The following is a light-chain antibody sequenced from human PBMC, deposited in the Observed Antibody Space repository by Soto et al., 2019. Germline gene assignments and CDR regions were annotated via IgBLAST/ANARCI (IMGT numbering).Light chain of an antibody. J-gene: IGKJ2*01. CDR2: KTS. CDR1: QSLLDSDGETY. V-gene: IGKV2-24*01. Sequence: EIVMTQTPLSSPVTLGQPASISCRSSQSLLDSDGETYLSWLQQRPGQPPRLLIYKTSSRFSGVPDRFSGSGAGTDFTLKISRVEVEDVGVYYCMQATQFPHTFGQGTKREI. CDR3: MQATQFPHT.